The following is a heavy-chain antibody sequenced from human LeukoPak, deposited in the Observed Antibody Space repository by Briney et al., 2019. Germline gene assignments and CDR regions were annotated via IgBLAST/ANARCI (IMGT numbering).Heavy chain of an antibody. Sequence: GKSLRLSCAASGFTFSSSAMSWVRQVPGKGLEWVSGISASGGSTSYADSVRGRFTISRDNSKNTLYVQMNSLRDEDTAVYHCAKDQRWESPHYLDSWGQGTLVTVSS. CDR2: ISASGGST. D-gene: IGHD1-26*01. CDR1: GFTFSSSA. CDR3: AKDQRWESPHYLDS. V-gene: IGHV3-23*01. J-gene: IGHJ4*02.